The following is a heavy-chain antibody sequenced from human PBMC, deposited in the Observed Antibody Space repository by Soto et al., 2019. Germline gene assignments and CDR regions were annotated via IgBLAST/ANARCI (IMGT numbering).Heavy chain of an antibody. CDR1: GFTFSDYY. CDR2: ISGSSTFT. J-gene: IGHJ3*02. CDR3: ARVLTSSGSNAFDI. Sequence: SGGSLRLSCAASGFTFSDYYMSWIRLAPGKGLEWISYISGSSTFTNHADSVKGRFTVSRDNTKNSMYLQLDSLRAEDTALYYCARVLTSSGSNAFDIWGQGTMVTVSS. D-gene: IGHD3-10*01. V-gene: IGHV3-11*06.